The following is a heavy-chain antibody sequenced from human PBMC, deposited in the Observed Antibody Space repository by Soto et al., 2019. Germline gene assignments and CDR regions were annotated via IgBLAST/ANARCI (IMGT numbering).Heavy chain of an antibody. D-gene: IGHD4-17*01. CDR3: ARDYGGNANNWFDP. V-gene: IGHV4-31*03. CDR1: GGSISSGGYY. CDR2: IYYSGST. Sequence: QVQLQESGPGLVKPSQTLSLTCTVSGGSISSGGYYWSWIRQHPGKGLEWIGYIYYSGSTYYNPSLKSRVTISVYTSKNQFSLKLSSVTAADTAVYYCARDYGGNANNWFDPWGQGTLVTVSS. J-gene: IGHJ5*02.